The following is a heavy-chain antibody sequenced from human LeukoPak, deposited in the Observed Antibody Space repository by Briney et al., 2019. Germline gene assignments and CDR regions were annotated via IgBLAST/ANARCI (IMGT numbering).Heavy chain of an antibody. Sequence: GGSLRLSCAASGFTFNTFNMNWVRQAPGKGLEWVSSITSGGDYIYYANSVKGRFTTSRDNAKNSLSLQLNSLRVEDTAVYYCARGHYDVLAASYKWTPDYWGQGTLVTISS. CDR1: GFTFNTFN. D-gene: IGHD3-9*01. CDR2: ITSGGDYI. J-gene: IGHJ4*02. V-gene: IGHV3-21*01. CDR3: ARGHYDVLAASYKWTPDY.